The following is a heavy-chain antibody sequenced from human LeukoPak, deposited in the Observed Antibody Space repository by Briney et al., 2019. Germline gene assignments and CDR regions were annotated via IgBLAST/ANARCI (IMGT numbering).Heavy chain of an antibody. J-gene: IGHJ4*02. CDR2: ISGSGGST. D-gene: IGHD3-16*01. CDR1: GFTFSSYA. V-gene: IGHV3-23*01. Sequence: GGSLRPSCAASGFTFSSYAMSWVRQAPGKGLEWVSAISGSGGSTYYADSVEGRFTISRDNSKNTLYLQMNSLRAEDTAVYYCAKNGGGSLSVLDYWGQGTLVTVSS. CDR3: AKNGGGSLSVLDY.